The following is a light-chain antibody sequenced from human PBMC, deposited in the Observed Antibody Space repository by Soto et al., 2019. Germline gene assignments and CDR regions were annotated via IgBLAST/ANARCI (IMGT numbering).Light chain of an antibody. CDR2: GAS. CDR3: QQYGSLPIT. CDR1: QSVSSSY. V-gene: IGKV3-20*01. Sequence: LSQSPGYLSKSPGERATLSCRASQSVSSSYLAWYQQKPGQAPRLLIYGASSRATGIPDRFSGSGSGTDLTLTISRLEPEDFAVYYCQQYGSLPITFGQGTRLEVK. J-gene: IGKJ5*01.